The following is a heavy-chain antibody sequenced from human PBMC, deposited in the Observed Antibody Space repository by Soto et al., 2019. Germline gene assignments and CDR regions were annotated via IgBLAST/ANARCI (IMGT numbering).Heavy chain of an antibody. D-gene: IGHD4-17*01. V-gene: IGHV4-34*01. CDR1: GGSFSGYY. Sequence: SETLSLTCAVYGGSFSGYYWSWIRQTPGKGLEWIGEINDSGSTNHNPSLKSRVTILVDTPKNQFSLKLSSVTAADTAVYYCGAQDYVAKGYHFETWGQGTMVTVSS. CDR2: INDSGST. J-gene: IGHJ4*02. CDR3: GAQDYVAKGYHFET.